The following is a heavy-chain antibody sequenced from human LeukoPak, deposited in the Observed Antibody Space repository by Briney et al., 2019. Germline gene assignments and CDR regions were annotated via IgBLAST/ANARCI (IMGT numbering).Heavy chain of an antibody. Sequence: PGGSLRLSCSASGMMFSSYEMYWVRQAPGKGLELVSDISSSGNTRNYADSVKGRFTISRDNAKRTLHLQMNSLRGDDTAIYYCASAMMGFDSSGYYTAAYFEHWGQGTRVTVSS. J-gene: IGHJ4*02. V-gene: IGHV3-48*03. CDR1: GMMFSSYE. D-gene: IGHD3-22*01. CDR2: ISSSGNTR. CDR3: ASAMMGFDSSGYYTAAYFEH.